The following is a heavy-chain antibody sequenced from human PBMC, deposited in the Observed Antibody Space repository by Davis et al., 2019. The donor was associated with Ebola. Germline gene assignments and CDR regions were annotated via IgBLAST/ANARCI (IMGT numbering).Heavy chain of an antibody. CDR1: GYTFTSYA. J-gene: IGHJ6*02. CDR2: INAGNGNT. V-gene: IGHV1-3*01. D-gene: IGHD3-22*01. Sequence: AASVKVSCKASGYTFTSYAMHWVRQAPGQRLEWMGWINAGNGNTKYSQKFQGRVTITADKSTSTAYMELSSLRSEDTAVYYCASPIGDSSGYYSSVYGMDVWGQGTTVTVSS. CDR3: ASPIGDSSGYYSSVYGMDV.